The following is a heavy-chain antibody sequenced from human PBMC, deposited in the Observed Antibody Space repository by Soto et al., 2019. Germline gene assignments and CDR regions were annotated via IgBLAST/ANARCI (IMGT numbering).Heavy chain of an antibody. CDR3: ARPRKSDWAYDL. CDR2: IKTDGSDT. Sequence: EVQLVESGGGLVQPGGSLRLSCAASGFTFSSYWMHWVRQSPGKGLVWVSRIKTDGSDTHYADSVKGRFTISRDNAKNTLYLQMNSLRDEYTAVYYCARPRKSDWAYDLWGQGTMVIVSS. V-gene: IGHV3-74*01. D-gene: IGHD3-9*01. CDR1: GFTFSSYW. J-gene: IGHJ3*01.